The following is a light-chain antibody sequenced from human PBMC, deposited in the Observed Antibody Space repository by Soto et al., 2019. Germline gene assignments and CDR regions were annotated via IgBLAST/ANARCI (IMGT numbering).Light chain of an antibody. J-gene: IGLJ3*02. V-gene: IGLV1-44*01. CDR1: SSNIGSNT. Sequence: QSVLTQPPSASATPGQRVTISCSGSSSNIGSNTVNWYQQLPGTAPKLLIYKNNQRPSGVPDRFSGSKSGTSASLAISGLQSEDEAYYYCAAWDDSLNGRVFGGGTKLTVL. CDR3: AAWDDSLNGRV. CDR2: KNN.